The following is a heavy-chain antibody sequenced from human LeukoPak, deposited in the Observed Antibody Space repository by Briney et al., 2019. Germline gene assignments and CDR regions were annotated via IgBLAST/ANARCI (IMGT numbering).Heavy chain of an antibody. D-gene: IGHD3/OR15-3a*01. CDR3: ATSRDYDFWTVFAYYFDY. CDR2: VNHSGGT. CDR1: GGSLSGYY. Sequence: PSETLSLTCAVYGGSLSGYYWSWIRQPPGKGLEWIGEVNHSGGTNYNPSLKSRVAISLDTSKNQFSLKLSSVTAADTAVYYCATSRDYDFWTVFAYYFDYWGQGTLVTVSS. J-gene: IGHJ4*02. V-gene: IGHV4-34*01.